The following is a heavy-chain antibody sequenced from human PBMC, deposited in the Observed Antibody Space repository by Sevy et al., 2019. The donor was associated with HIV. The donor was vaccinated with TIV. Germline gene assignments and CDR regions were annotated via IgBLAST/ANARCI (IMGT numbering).Heavy chain of an antibody. CDR2: INPNSGGT. D-gene: IGHD3-10*01. Sequence: ASVKVSCKASGYTFTGYYMHWVRQAPGQGLEWMGWINPNSGGTNYAQKFQGRVTMTRDTSISTAYMELSRLRSDDTAGYYCARPMNYYGSGSYYPVWGDAFDIWGQGTMVTVSS. V-gene: IGHV1-2*02. CDR1: GYTFTGYY. J-gene: IGHJ3*02. CDR3: ARPMNYYGSGSYYPVWGDAFDI.